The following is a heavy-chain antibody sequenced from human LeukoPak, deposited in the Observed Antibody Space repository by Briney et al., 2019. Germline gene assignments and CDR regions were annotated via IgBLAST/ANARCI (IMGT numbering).Heavy chain of an antibody. CDR3: ARPIIPLYSSAWYAVY. Sequence: TGESLKISCKGSGYSFTSYWIGWVRQMPGKGLEWMGIIYPGDSDTRYSPSFQGQVTISADKSISTAYLQWSSLTASDTAMYYCARPIIPLYSSAWYAVYWGQGTLVTVSS. J-gene: IGHJ4*02. CDR1: GYSFTSYW. CDR2: IYPGDSDT. D-gene: IGHD6-19*01. V-gene: IGHV5-51*01.